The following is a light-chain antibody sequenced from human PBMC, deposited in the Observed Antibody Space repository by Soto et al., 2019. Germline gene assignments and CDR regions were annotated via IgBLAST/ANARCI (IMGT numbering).Light chain of an antibody. Sequence: EIVMTQSAATLSVSPWERATLSCRASQGIGDTLAWYQHKPGQTPRLLIYDTSTRATGVPTRFSGSGSGTDFTLTISRLEPEDFAVYYCQQYGSSPTWTFGQGTKVDIK. CDR3: QQYGSSPTWT. CDR1: QGIGDT. CDR2: DTS. J-gene: IGKJ1*01. V-gene: IGKV3-15*01.